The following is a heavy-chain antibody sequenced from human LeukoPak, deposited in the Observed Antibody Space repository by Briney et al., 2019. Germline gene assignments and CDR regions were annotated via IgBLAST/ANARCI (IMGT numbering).Heavy chain of an antibody. CDR3: ARVTQTDYDFDY. V-gene: IGHV1-2*02. Sequence: ASVKVSCKASGYTFTGYYMHWVRQAPGQGLEWMGWINPNSGGTNYAQKLQGRVTMTRDTSISTAYMELRSLRSDDTAVYYCARVTQTDYDFDYWGQGTLVTVSS. J-gene: IGHJ4*02. D-gene: IGHD4-17*01. CDR2: INPNSGGT. CDR1: GYTFTGYY.